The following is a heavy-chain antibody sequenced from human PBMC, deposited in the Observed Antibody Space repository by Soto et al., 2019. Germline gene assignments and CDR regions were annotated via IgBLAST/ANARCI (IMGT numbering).Heavy chain of an antibody. CDR1: GGSFSGYY. CDR2: INHSGST. CDR3: ARLDSGFGATMDV. Sequence: PSETLSLTCAVYGGSFSGYYWSWIRQPPGKGLEWIGEINHSGSTNYNPSLKSRVTISVDTSKNQFSLKLSSVTAADTAVYYCARLDSGFGATMDVWGQGTTVTVSS. D-gene: IGHD3-10*01. V-gene: IGHV4-34*01. J-gene: IGHJ6*02.